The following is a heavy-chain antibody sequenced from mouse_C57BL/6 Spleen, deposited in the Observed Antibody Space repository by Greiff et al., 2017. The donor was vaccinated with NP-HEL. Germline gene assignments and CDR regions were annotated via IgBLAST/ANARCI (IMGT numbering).Heavy chain of an antibody. CDR3: TEFITTEGPFAY. CDR1: GYTFTDYE. CDR2: IDPETGGT. D-gene: IGHD1-1*01. Sequence: VQGVESGAELVRPGASVTLSCKASGYTFTDYEMHWVKQTPVHGLEWIGAIDPETGGTAYNQKFKGKAILTADKSSSTAYMELRSLTSEDSAVYYCTEFITTEGPFAYWGQGTLVTVSA. V-gene: IGHV1-15*01. J-gene: IGHJ3*01.